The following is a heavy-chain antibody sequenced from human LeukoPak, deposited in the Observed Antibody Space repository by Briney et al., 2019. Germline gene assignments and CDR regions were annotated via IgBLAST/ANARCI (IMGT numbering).Heavy chain of an antibody. V-gene: IGHV3-21*04. CDR1: GFTFSSYS. D-gene: IGHD3-16*01. J-gene: IGHJ6*03. Sequence: GGSLRLSCAASGFTFSSYSMNWVRQAPGKGLEWVSSISSSSTYIYYADSVKGRFTISRDNAKNSLYLQMNSLRAEDMALYYCAKGGGGRLIYYYYMDVWGKGTTVTVSS. CDR2: ISSSSTYI. CDR3: AKGGGGRLIYYYYMDV.